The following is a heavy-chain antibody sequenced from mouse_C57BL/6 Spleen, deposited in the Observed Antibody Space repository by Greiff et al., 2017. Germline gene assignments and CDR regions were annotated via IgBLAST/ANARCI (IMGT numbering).Heavy chain of an antibody. V-gene: IGHV5-16*01. CDR1: GFTFSDYY. CDR3: ARDQGYFDV. CDR2: INYDGSST. J-gene: IGHJ1*03. D-gene: IGHD3-2*02. Sequence: EVKLLESEGGLVQPGSSMKLSCTASGFTFSDYYMARVRQVPEKGLEWVANINYDGSSTYYLDSLKSRFIISRDNAKNILYLQMSSLKSEDTATYYCARDQGYFDVWGTGTTVTVSS.